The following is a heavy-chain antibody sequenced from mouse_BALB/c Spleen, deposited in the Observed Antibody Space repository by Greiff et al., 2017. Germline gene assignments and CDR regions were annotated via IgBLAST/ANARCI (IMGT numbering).Heavy chain of an antibody. D-gene: IGHD2-10*01. CDR3: ARAYYGKALAY. CDR2: IDPSDSET. CDR1: GYTFTSYW. J-gene: IGHJ3*01. Sequence: QVQLQQPGAELVKPGAPVKLSCKASGYTFTSYWMNWVKQRPGRGLEWIGRIDPSDSETHYNQKFKDKATLTVEKSSSTAYIQLSSLTSEDSAVYYCARAYYGKALAYWGQGTLVTVSA. V-gene: IGHV1-69*02.